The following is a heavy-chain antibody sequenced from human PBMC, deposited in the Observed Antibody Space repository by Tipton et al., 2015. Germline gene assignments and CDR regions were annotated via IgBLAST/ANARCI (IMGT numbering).Heavy chain of an antibody. CDR3: ARVPYRGGVIAP. J-gene: IGHJ5*02. CDR2: IYYSGST. V-gene: IGHV4-59*02. CDR1: GDSVTYYY. D-gene: IGHD1-26*01. Sequence: TLSLTCTVSGDSVTYYYWSWIRQTPGKGLEWIGYIYYSGSTTYNSSLKSRVTLSIDTSKNQFSLKLSSVTAADTAVYYCARVPYRGGVIAPWGQGTLVTVSS.